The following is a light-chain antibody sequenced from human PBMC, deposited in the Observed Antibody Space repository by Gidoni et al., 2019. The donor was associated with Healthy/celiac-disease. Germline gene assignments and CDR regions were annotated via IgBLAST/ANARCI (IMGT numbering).Light chain of an antibody. CDR3: QQYDNRPPLT. J-gene: IGKJ4*01. V-gene: IGKV1-33*01. CDR1: QDISNY. Sequence: DIQMTHSPSSLSASVGDRVTITCQASQDISNYLNWYQQKPGKDPKLLIYDASNLETGVPSRFSGSGSGTDFNFTISSLQAEDIATYYCQQYDNRPPLTFGGGTKVEIK. CDR2: DAS.